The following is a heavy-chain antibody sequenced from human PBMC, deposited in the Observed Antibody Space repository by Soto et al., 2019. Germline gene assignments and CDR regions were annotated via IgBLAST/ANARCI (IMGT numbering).Heavy chain of an antibody. D-gene: IGHD6-13*01. CDR1: GFTFSSYG. J-gene: IGHJ4*02. V-gene: IGHV3-30*18. CDR3: ANGYGGSSWYIGDY. CDR2: ISYDGTNK. Sequence: QVQLVESGGGVVQPGRSLRLSCAASGFTFSSYGIHWVRQAPGKGLEWVAVISYDGTNKYYADSVKGRFTISRDNSKNTLYLQMNSLRAEDTAVYYCANGYGGSSWYIGDYWGQGTLVTVSS.